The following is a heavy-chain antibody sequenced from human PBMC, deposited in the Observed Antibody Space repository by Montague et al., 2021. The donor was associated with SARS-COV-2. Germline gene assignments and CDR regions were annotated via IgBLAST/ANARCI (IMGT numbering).Heavy chain of an antibody. CDR2: ISGSGGST. Sequence: SLRLSCAASGFIFSSHAMSWVRQAPGKGLEWVSAISGSGGSTYYADSVKGRFTISRDNSKNTLYLQMNSLRAEDTAVYYCRVGNYYDSISDYWGQGTLVTVSS. J-gene: IGHJ4*02. D-gene: IGHD3-22*01. CDR3: RVGNYYDSISDY. V-gene: IGHV3-23*01. CDR1: GFIFSSHA.